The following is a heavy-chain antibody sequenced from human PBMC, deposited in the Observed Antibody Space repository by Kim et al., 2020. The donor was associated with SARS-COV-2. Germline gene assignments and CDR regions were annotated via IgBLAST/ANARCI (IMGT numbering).Heavy chain of an antibody. D-gene: IGHD3-10*01. Sequence: SETLSLTCTVSGGSINSGGYFWSWIRQHPGKGLEWIGYTSHSGTPFHNPSLKSRSTISIDTSKNQLSLKLTSVTAADTAVYYCARVDFGSGTINYYFDLWGQGTLVTVSS. CDR2: TSHSGTP. CDR3: ARVDFGSGTINYYFDL. J-gene: IGHJ4*02. CDR1: GGSINSGGYF. V-gene: IGHV4-31*03.